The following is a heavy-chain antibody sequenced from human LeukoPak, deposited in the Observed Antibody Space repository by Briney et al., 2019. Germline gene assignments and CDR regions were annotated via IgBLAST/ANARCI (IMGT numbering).Heavy chain of an antibody. J-gene: IGHJ6*03. D-gene: IGHD4-17*01. CDR2: ISSTGSTI. Sequence: GGSLRLSCAASGFTFSSYEMNWVRQAPGTGLEWVSYISSTGSTIYYADSVKGRFTISRDNAKNSLYLQMNSLRAEDTAVYYCARDVGLYGDYVRSYYMDVWGKGTTVTVSS. V-gene: IGHV3-48*03. CDR3: ARDVGLYGDYVRSYYMDV. CDR1: GFTFSSYE.